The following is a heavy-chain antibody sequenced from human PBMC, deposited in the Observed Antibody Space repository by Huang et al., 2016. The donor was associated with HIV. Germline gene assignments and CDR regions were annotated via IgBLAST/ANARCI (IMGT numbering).Heavy chain of an antibody. CDR2: ISYDGRNK. Sequence: QVQLVESGGGVVQPGRSLRLSCAASGFTFSSYVMHWVRQAPGKGLDGVEGISYDGRNKFYADSVKGRFTISRDNSKNTLYLQMNSLRAEDTAVYYCARDRGSSWYLVGFALDYWGQGTLVTVSS. V-gene: IGHV3-30*04. CDR1: GFTFSSYV. CDR3: ARDRGSSWYLVGFALDY. D-gene: IGHD6-13*01. J-gene: IGHJ4*02.